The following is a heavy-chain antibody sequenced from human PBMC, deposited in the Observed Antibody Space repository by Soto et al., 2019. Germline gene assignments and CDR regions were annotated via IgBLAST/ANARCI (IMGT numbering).Heavy chain of an antibody. Sequence: GGSLRLSCAASGFSFNLYSMNWVRQAPGKGLEWVSSITSISSYIYYADSVKGRFTISRDNAKNSVYLQMNSLRPEDTAVYYCARDLSRSVTEDNWFDPWGQGTLVTVSS. CDR3: ARDLSRSVTEDNWFDP. J-gene: IGHJ5*02. V-gene: IGHV3-21*01. D-gene: IGHD2-21*02. CDR2: ITSISSYI. CDR1: GFSFNLYS.